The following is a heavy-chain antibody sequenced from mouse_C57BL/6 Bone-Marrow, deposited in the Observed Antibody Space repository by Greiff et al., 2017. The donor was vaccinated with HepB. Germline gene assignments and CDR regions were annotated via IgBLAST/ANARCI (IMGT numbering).Heavy chain of an antibody. D-gene: IGHD2-3*01. CDR2: IYPRSGNT. CDR3: ARDGYYWYFDV. V-gene: IGHV1-81*01. J-gene: IGHJ1*03. Sequence: QVQLQQSGAELARPGASVKLSCKASGFTFTSYGISWVKQRTGQGLEWIGEIYPRSGNTYYNEKFKGKATLTADKSSSTAYMELRSLTSEDSAVYFCARDGYYWYFDVWGTGTTVTVSS. CDR1: GFTFTSYG.